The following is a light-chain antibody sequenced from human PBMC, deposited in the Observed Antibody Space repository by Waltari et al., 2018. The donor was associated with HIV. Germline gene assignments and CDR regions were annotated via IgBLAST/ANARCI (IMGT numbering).Light chain of an antibody. CDR2: EDN. CDR3: CSYTGSTTWV. J-gene: IGLJ3*02. CDR1: SSDVGSYNV. V-gene: IGLV2-23*01. Sequence: QSAMTQPASVSGSPGTSITISCTGTSSDVGSYNVDTWYQQHPGKAPKLMIYEDNKRPSGVSNRFSGSKSGNTASLTISGLQAEDEADYYCCSYTGSTTWVFGGGTKLTVL.